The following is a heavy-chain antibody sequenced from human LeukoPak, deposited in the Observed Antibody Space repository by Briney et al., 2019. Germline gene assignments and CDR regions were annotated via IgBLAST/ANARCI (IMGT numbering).Heavy chain of an antibody. D-gene: IGHD1-14*01. Sequence: ASVKVSCKTSGYPFTSWEINWVRQAAGQGLEWMGWVHPNGGNTAYAQKFQGRVTMTRDTSISTAYMELSGLTSDDTAVYFCARGPRNDPWGQGTLVTVSS. J-gene: IGHJ5*02. V-gene: IGHV1-8*01. CDR3: ARGPRNDP. CDR1: GYPFTSWE. CDR2: VHPNGGNT.